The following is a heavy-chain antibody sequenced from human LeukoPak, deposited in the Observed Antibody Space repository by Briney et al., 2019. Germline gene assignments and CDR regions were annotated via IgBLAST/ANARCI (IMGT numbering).Heavy chain of an antibody. CDR1: GYSFPDFR. D-gene: IGHD1-14*01. CDR3: ARRNRDKAISLDL. V-gene: IGHV5-10-1*01. CDR2: IDPSDSQT. Sequence: GESLRLSCEASGYSFPDFRISWVRQMPGRGLEWMGRIDPSDSQTNYNPSFRGLLTISVDKSISTAYLHWGTLKASDTAIYYCARRNRDKAISLDLWGRGTVVTVSS. J-gene: IGHJ2*01.